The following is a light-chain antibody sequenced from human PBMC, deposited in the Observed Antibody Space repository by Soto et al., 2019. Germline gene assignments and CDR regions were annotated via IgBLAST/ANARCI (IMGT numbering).Light chain of an antibody. V-gene: IGLV2-14*03. J-gene: IGLJ1*01. CDR1: SSDVDAYNF. CDR3: TSYTTSSTYV. Sequence: QSALTQPASVSGSPGQWIAISCTGTSSDVDAYNFVSWYQHHPGKAPKLMIFDVSNRPSGVSNRFSGSKSGNTASLTISGLQAEDEADYYCTSYTTSSTYVFGTGTKLTVL. CDR2: DVS.